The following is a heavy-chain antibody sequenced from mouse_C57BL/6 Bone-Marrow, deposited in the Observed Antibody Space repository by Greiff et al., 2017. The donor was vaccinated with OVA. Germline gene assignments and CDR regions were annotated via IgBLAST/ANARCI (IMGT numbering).Heavy chain of an antibody. CDR3: ARNTRLRRRWYYAMDY. D-gene: IGHD2-4*01. V-gene: IGHV2-2*01. J-gene: IGHJ4*01. CDR2: IWSGGST. CDR1: GFSLTSYG. Sequence: VQLQQSGPGLVKPSQSLSITCTVSGFSLTSYGVHWVRQSPGKGLEWLGVIWSGGSTDYNAAFISRLSISKDNSKSQVFFKMNSLQADDTAIYYCARNTRLRRRWYYAMDYWGQGTSVTVSS.